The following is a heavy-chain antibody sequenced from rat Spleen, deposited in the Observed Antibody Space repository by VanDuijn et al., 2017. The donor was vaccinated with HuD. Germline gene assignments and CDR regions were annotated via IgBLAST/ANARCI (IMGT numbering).Heavy chain of an antibody. V-gene: IGHV5-25*01. CDR2: ISTGGGNT. D-gene: IGHD1-6*01. J-gene: IGHJ2*01. CDR3: AREADKPFHYFDY. Sequence: EVQLVESGGGLVQPGRSLKLSCAASGFTFSNYYMAWVRQAPTKGLEWVASISTGGGNTYYRDSVKGRFTISRDNAKSTLYLQMDSLKSEDTATCYCAREADKPFHYFDYWGQGVMVTVSS. CDR1: GFTFSNYY.